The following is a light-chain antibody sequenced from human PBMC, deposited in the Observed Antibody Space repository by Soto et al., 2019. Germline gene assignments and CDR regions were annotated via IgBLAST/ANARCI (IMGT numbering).Light chain of an antibody. CDR3: GADHGSGNNFVLV. J-gene: IGLJ2*01. CDR1: SGYSNYK. Sequence: QLVLTQPPSASASLGASVTLTCTLSSGYSNYKVDWYQQRPGKGPRFVMRVGTGGIVGSKGDGIPDRFSVLGSGLNRYLTIKNIQEEDESDYHCGADHGSGNNFVLVFDGGTKLTVL. CDR2: VGTGGIVG. V-gene: IGLV9-49*01.